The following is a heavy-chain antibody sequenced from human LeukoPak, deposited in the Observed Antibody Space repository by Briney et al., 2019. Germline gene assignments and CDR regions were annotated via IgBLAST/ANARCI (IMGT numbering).Heavy chain of an antibody. Sequence: GASVKVSCKASGYTFTSYGISWVRQAPGQGLEWMGWISAYNGNTNYAQKLQGRDTMTTDTSTSTAYMELRSLRSDDTAVYYCAREADDILTDGQYYMDVWGKGTTVTISS. CDR3: AREADDILTDGQYYMDV. D-gene: IGHD3-9*01. J-gene: IGHJ6*03. CDR1: GYTFTSYG. CDR2: ISAYNGNT. V-gene: IGHV1-18*01.